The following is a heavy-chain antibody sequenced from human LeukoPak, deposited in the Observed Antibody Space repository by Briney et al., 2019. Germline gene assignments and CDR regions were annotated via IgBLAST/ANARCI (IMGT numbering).Heavy chain of an antibody. V-gene: IGHV1-18*01. D-gene: IGHD6-6*01. CDR1: GYTFSSYG. CDR2: ISGYNGNT. CDR3: ARERGAARPFSSYYYYYMDV. Sequence: ASVKVSCKASGYTFSSYGISWVRQAPGQGLEWMGWISGYNGNTNSAQKLQGRVSMTTDTSTSTAYVELRSLRSDDTAVYYCARERGAARPFSSYYYYYMDVWGKGTTVTVSS. J-gene: IGHJ6*03.